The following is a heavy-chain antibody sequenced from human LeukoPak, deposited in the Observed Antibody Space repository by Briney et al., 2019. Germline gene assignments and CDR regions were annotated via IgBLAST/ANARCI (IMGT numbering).Heavy chain of an antibody. D-gene: IGHD2-15*01. CDR1: GFTFSSYS. CDR2: ISSSSSYI. V-gene: IGHV3-21*01. Sequence: GGSLRLSCAASGFTFSSYSMNWVRQTPGKGLEWVSSISSSSSYIYYADSVKGRFTISRDNAKNSLYLQMNSLRAEDTAVYYCARAPAKSVVDIVVVVAATPVNYFQHWGQGTLVTVSS. CDR3: ARAPAKSVVDIVVVVAATPVNYFQH. J-gene: IGHJ1*01.